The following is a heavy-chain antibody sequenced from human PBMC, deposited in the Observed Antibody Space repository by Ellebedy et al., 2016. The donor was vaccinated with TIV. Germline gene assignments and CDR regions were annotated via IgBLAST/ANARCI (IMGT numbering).Heavy chain of an antibody. J-gene: IGHJ4*02. D-gene: IGHD4-17*01. V-gene: IGHV3-48*01. Sequence: GGSLRLXCAASGLTFSSYSMNWVRQAPGKGLEWVSYISSSSSTIYYADSVKGRFTISRDNAKNSLYLQMNSLRAEDTAVYYCARDQTVTIGDYWGQGTLVTVSS. CDR2: ISSSSSTI. CDR3: ARDQTVTIGDY. CDR1: GLTFSSYS.